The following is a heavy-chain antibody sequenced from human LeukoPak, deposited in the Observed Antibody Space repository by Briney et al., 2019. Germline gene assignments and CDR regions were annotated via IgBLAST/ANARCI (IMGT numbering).Heavy chain of an antibody. CDR3: ARVGSQATFDY. Sequence: GGSLRLSCAASGFTVSSNYMSWVRQAPGKGLEWVSVIYSGGSTYYADSVKGRFTISRDNSKNTLYLQMNGLRAEDTAVYYCARVGSQATFDYWGQGTLVTVSS. CDR2: IYSGGST. V-gene: IGHV3-53*01. J-gene: IGHJ4*02. D-gene: IGHD1-26*01. CDR1: GFTVSSNY.